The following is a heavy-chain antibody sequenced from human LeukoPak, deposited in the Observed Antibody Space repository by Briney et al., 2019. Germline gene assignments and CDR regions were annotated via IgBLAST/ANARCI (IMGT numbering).Heavy chain of an antibody. Sequence: NPGGSLRLSCAASGFTFSSYSMNWVRQAPGEGLEWVSSISSSSSYIYYADSVKGRFTISRDNAKNSLYLQMNSLRAEDTAVYYCARDAVAVTRGLDYWGQGTLVTVSS. J-gene: IGHJ4*02. V-gene: IGHV3-21*01. D-gene: IGHD6-19*01. CDR2: ISSSSSYI. CDR3: ARDAVAVTRGLDY. CDR1: GFTFSSYS.